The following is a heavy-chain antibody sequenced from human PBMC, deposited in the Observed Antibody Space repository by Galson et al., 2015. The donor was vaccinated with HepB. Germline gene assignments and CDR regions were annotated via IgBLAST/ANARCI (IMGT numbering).Heavy chain of an antibody. CDR2: ISPIFGTA. V-gene: IGHV1-69*13. D-gene: IGHD2-2*01. CDR1: GGTFSSYA. Sequence: SVKVSCKASGGTFSSYAISWVRQAPGQGLEWMGGISPIFGTANYAQTFQGRVMITADESTSTDYMELSSLRSEDTAVYHCALPDVVVPAAISLYYYGMDVWGQGSTVTVSS. J-gene: IGHJ6*02. CDR3: ALPDVVVPAAISLYYYGMDV.